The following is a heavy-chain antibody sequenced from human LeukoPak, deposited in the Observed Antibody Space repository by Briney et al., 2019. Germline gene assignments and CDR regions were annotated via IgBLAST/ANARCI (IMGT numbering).Heavy chain of an antibody. CDR2: IKEDGSEK. CDR1: GFTFSNYW. CDR3: AKGGSAPRSQDYYYYYMDV. V-gene: IGHV3-7*03. D-gene: IGHD6-25*01. Sequence: PGGSLRLSCAASGFTFSNYWMSWVRQAPGKGLEWVANIKEDGSEKYYVDSVKGRFTISRDNAKKSLYLQMNSLRAEDMALYYCAKGGSAPRSQDYYYYYMDVWGKGTTVTVSS. J-gene: IGHJ6*03.